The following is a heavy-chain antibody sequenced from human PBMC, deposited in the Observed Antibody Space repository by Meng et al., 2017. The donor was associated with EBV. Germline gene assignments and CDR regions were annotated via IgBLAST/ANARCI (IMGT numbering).Heavy chain of an antibody. V-gene: IGHV3-74*01. Sequence: LVEDGGGSFAPGGSLMLSWAAFGFTFSSYWMHWVRQDPGTGLVWVSRINSDGSSTSYADSVKGRFTISRDNAKNTLYLQMNSLRAEDTAVYYCARGGGYSSSWYPDWGQGTLVTVSS. J-gene: IGHJ4*02. CDR3: ARGGGYSSSWYPD. CDR1: GFTFSSYW. CDR2: INSDGSST. D-gene: IGHD6-13*01.